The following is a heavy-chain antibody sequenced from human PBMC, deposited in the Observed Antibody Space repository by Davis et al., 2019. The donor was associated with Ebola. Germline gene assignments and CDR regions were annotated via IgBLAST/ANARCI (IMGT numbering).Heavy chain of an antibody. Sequence: ASVKVSCKASGYTFTSYYMHWVRQAPGQGLEWMGIINPSGGSTSYAQKFQGRVTMTRNTSISTAYMELSSLRSEDTAVYYCARLGGVNYGMDVWGQGTTVTVSS. V-gene: IGHV1-46*01. CDR1: GYTFTSYY. CDR3: ARLGGVNYGMDV. CDR2: INPSGGST. J-gene: IGHJ6*02. D-gene: IGHD2-21*01.